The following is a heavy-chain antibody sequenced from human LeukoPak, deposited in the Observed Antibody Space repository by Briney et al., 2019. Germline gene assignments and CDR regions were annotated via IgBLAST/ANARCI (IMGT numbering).Heavy chain of an antibody. CDR1: GGSISSYY. D-gene: IGHD4-17*01. J-gene: IGHJ6*02. V-gene: IGHV4-4*07. CDR2: IYTNGST. Sequence: SETLSLTCTVSGGSISSYYWSWIRQPAGKGLEWIGRIYTNGSTNYNPSLKSRVTMSVDTSKNQFSLKLSSVTAADTAVYYCAGNYGDYPYCYGMDVWGQGTTVTVSS. CDR3: AGNYGDYPYCYGMDV.